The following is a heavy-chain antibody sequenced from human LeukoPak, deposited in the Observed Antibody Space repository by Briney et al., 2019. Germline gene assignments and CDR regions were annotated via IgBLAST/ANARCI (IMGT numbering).Heavy chain of an antibody. CDR1: GGTFSSYT. D-gene: IGHD2-2*02. CDR3: ARDRDIVVVPAAINYYYGMDV. CDR2: IIPILGIA. Sequence: SVKVSCKASGGTFSSYTISWVRQAPGQGLEWMGRIIPILGIANYAQKFQGRVTITADKSTSTAYMELSSLRSEDTAVYYCARDRDIVVVPAAINYYYGMDVWGQGTTVTVSS. V-gene: IGHV1-69*04. J-gene: IGHJ6*02.